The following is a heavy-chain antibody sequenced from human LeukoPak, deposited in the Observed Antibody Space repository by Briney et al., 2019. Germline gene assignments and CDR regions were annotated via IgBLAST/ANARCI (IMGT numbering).Heavy chain of an antibody. J-gene: IGHJ4*02. V-gene: IGHV3-7*04. CDR2: IRPDGSAQ. Sequence: GGSLRLSCTASGFIFSSFWMTWVRQAPGKGLEWVANIRPDGSAQNYVDSVKGRFTISRDNAKNSLFLQMNSLRVEDTAVYYCARATVATAGTEWGQGTLLTVSS. CDR1: GFIFSSFW. CDR3: ARATVATAGTE. D-gene: IGHD6-13*01.